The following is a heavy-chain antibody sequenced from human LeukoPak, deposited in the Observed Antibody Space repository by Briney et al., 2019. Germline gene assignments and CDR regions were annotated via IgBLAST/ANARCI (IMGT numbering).Heavy chain of an antibody. D-gene: IGHD3-10*01. Sequence: SETLSLTCTVSGGSISSYYWSWIRQPPGKGLEWIGYIYYSGSTNYNPSLKSRVTISVDTSKNQFSLKLSSVTAADTAVYYCARDSGYGSGSYPDYWGQGTLVTVSS. CDR1: GGSISSYY. V-gene: IGHV4-59*01. J-gene: IGHJ4*02. CDR2: IYYSGST. CDR3: ARDSGYGSGSYPDY.